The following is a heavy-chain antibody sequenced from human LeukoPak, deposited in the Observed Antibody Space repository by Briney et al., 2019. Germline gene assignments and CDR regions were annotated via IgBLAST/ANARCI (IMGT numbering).Heavy chain of an antibody. CDR3: ARDHSGSYFGYYYYYMDV. CDR2: ISSSSSYI. D-gene: IGHD1-26*01. V-gene: IGHV3-21*01. Sequence: KPWGSLRLSCAASGFTFSSYSINWVRQAPGKGLECVSSISSSSSYIYYADSVKGRFTISRDNAKNSLYLQMNSLRAEDTAVYYCARDHSGSYFGYYYYYMDVWGKGTTVTVSS. J-gene: IGHJ6*03. CDR1: GFTFSSYS.